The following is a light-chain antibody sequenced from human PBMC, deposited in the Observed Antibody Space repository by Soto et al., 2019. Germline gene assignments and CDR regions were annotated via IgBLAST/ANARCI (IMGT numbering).Light chain of an antibody. CDR2: DVS. J-gene: IGLJ1*01. CDR1: SSDVGGYNY. CDR3: SSYTSSSTRV. Sequence: QSVLTQPASVSGSPGQSITISCTGTSSDVGGYNYVSWYQQHPGKAPKLMIYDVSNRPSGASNRFSGAKSGNTASLTISGLQAEDEADYYCSSYTSSSTRVFGTGTKLTV. V-gene: IGLV2-14*01.